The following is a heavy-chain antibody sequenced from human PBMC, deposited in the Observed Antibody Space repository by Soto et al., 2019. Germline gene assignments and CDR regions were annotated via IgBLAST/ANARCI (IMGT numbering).Heavy chain of an antibody. V-gene: IGHV3-74*01. Sequence: PGGSLRLSCAASGFSLRDYYMHWVRQAPGKGLVWVSHINGDGSIIDHADSVKGRFTISRDNAKNTLYLQMDSLKAEDPAVYYCGRGGVTASCDHWGQGILVTVSS. CDR1: GFSLRDYY. CDR3: GRGGVTASCDH. CDR2: INGDGSII. D-gene: IGHD3-3*01. J-gene: IGHJ4*02.